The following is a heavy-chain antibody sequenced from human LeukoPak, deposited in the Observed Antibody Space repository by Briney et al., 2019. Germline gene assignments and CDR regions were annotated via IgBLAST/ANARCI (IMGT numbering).Heavy chain of an antibody. D-gene: IGHD3-10*01. CDR3: ARVAGTGAAYFDY. CDR1: GGSVSSGSYY. V-gene: IGHV4-61*01. J-gene: IGHJ4*02. Sequence: SETLSLTCTVSGGSVSSGSYYWSWLRQPPGKGLEWFGYIYYSVSTNYNPSLKSRVTISVDTSKNQFSLKLSSVTAADTAVYYCARVAGTGAAYFDYWGQGTLVTVSS. CDR2: IYYSVST.